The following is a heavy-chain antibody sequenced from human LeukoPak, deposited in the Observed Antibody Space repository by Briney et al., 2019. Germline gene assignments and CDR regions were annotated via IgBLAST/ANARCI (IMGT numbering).Heavy chain of an antibody. V-gene: IGHV4-30-4*01. Sequence: PSETLSLTCTVSGDSISSGDYYWSWIRQPPRKGLEWIGYIYHSEGIYYNASLKSRMTISVDTSKNQFSLRLTSVTAADTAVYYCARDFWSGSNAFDIWGQGTTVTVSS. CDR3: ARDFWSGSNAFDI. CDR1: GDSISSGDYY. J-gene: IGHJ3*02. CDR2: IYHSEGI. D-gene: IGHD3-3*01.